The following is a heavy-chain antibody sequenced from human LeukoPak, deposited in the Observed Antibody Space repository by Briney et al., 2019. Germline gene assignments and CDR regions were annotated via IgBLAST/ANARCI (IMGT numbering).Heavy chain of an antibody. J-gene: IGHJ4*02. CDR1: GASISTYY. Sequence: SETLSLTCTVSGASISTYYWNWILQPPGAGLDWIGSIYYSGTTDYNPSLKSRITMSIDTSKNQFSLKLTSVTAADTAVYYCARRGSGTYSGGHFDYWAQGTLVTVSS. CDR2: IYYSGTT. D-gene: IGHD1-26*01. CDR3: ARRGSGTYSGGHFDY. V-gene: IGHV4-59*08.